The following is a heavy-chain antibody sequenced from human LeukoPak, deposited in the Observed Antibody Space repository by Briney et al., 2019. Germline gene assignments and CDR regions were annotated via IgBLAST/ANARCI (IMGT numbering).Heavy chain of an antibody. J-gene: IGHJ3*01. D-gene: IGHD3-10*01. CDR3: AKDRYYYGSESYPIEAFDV. Sequence: PGGSLRLSCEACGFTSTTYGMHWVRQAPGKGLEWVAFIRYDGSNKYYAESVKGRFTISRDNSKNTLYVQMNSLRTEDTAVYYCAKDRYYYGSESYPIEAFDVWGQGTMVSVS. V-gene: IGHV3-30*02. CDR1: GFTSTTYG. CDR2: IRYDGSNK.